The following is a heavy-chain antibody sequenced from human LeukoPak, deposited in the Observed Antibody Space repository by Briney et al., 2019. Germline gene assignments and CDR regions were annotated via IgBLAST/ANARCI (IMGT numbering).Heavy chain of an antibody. CDR1: GDSFTSYW. Sequence: GESLKISCEASGDSFTSYWIGWVRQMPGKGRGWMGIIYPTDSDTRYSPSFQGQVTLSAAKSISTAYLQWSSLKPSDTAMYYCATRCDSSVESMASPFDYWGQGPLVTVSS. CDR3: ATRCDSSVESMASPFDY. V-gene: IGHV5-51*01. D-gene: IGHD3-22*01. CDR2: IYPTDSDT. J-gene: IGHJ4*02.